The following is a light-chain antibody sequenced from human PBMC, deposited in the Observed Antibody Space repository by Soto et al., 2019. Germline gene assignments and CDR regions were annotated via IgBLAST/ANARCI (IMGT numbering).Light chain of an antibody. CDR2: GSS. Sequence: DIPMTQSPSSVSASVGDSVSFACQSSQTVKNNVNWYQHKRGKAPKLLISGSSNLQNGVPPRFSGSGTGTDFTLTINSPQPEDAATYYCQQTYRHPRTFGQGTSVDIK. J-gene: IGKJ1*01. CDR1: QTVKNN. V-gene: IGKV1-39*01. CDR3: QQTYRHPRT.